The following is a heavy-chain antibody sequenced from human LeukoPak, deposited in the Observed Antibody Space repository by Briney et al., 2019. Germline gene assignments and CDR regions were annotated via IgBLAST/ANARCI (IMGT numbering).Heavy chain of an antibody. D-gene: IGHD2-15*01. V-gene: IGHV4-38-2*02. CDR1: GYSISSGYY. Sequence: PSETLSLTCTVSGYSISSGYYWGWIRQPPGKGLEWIGSIYHSGSTYYNPSLKSRVTISVDTSKNQFSLKLSSVTAADTAVYYCARVGRRDWYFDLWGRGTLVTVSS. J-gene: IGHJ2*01. CDR2: IYHSGST. CDR3: ARVGRRDWYFDL.